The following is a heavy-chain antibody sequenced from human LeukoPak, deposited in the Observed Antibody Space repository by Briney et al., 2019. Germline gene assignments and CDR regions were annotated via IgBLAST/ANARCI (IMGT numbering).Heavy chain of an antibody. CDR2: ISSSSSYT. Sequence: PGGSLRLSCAASGFTFSSYSMNWVRQAPGKGLEWISSISSSSSYTYYADSVKGRFTISRDNAKNSLYLQMNSLRAEDTAVYYCARVSDSSGFPFDYWGQGTLVTVSS. CDR1: GFTFSSYS. CDR3: ARVSDSSGFPFDY. V-gene: IGHV3-21*01. J-gene: IGHJ4*02. D-gene: IGHD3-22*01.